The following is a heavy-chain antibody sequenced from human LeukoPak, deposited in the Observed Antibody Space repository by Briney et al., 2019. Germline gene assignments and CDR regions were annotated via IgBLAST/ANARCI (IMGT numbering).Heavy chain of an antibody. CDR1: GFTFSNYA. CDR3: AKDSALYYDSSGYFNY. Sequence: GGSLRLSCAASGFTFSNYAMSWVRQTPGKGLEWVSGISGRGGSTYYADFVKGRFTISRDNSKNTLYLQMYSLRADDTALYYCAKDSALYYDSSGYFNYWGQGTLVTVSS. V-gene: IGHV3-23*01. J-gene: IGHJ4*02. D-gene: IGHD3-22*01. CDR2: ISGRGGST.